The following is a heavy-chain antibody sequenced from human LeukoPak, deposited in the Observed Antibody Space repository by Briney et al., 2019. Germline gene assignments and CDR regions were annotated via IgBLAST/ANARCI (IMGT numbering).Heavy chain of an antibody. V-gene: IGHV1-18*01. D-gene: IGHD2-2*01. CDR1: GYTFTDYG. CDR3: ARWGLVAPGTYYYYYMDV. Sequence: ASVKVSCKTSGYTFTDYGISWVRQAPGQGLEWMGWINAYNGKTYYAQKLQGRVTMSTDTSTSTAYMELRRLRSDDTAVYYCARWGLVAPGTYYYYYMDVWGKGTTVTVSS. J-gene: IGHJ6*03. CDR2: INAYNGKT.